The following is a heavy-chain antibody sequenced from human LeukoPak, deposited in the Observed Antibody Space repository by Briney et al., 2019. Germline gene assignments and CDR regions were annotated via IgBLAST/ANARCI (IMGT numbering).Heavy chain of an antibody. D-gene: IGHD6-6*01. CDR2: IYTSGST. CDR1: GGSISSYY. CDR3: ARGVAARHRDYYGMDV. Sequence: SETLSLTCTVSGGSISSYYWSWIRQPAGKGLEWIGRIYTSGSTNYNPSLKSRVTMSVDTSKNQFSLKLSSVTAADTAVYYCARGVAARHRDYYGMDVWGQGTTVTVSS. J-gene: IGHJ6*02. V-gene: IGHV4-4*07.